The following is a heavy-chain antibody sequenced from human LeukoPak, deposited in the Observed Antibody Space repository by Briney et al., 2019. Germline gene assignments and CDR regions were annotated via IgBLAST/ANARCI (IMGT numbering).Heavy chain of an antibody. V-gene: IGHV1-69*04. CDR2: IIPILGIA. CDR1: GGTFSSYA. J-gene: IGHJ6*02. CDR3: ARGHTTVTFPLPPHYYYGMDV. Sequence: SVKVSCKASGGTFSSYAISWVRQAPGQGLEWMGRIIPILGIANYAQKFQGRVTITADKSTSTAYMELSSPRSEDTAVYYCARGHTTVTFPLPPHYYYGMDVWGQGTTVTVSS. D-gene: IGHD4-17*01.